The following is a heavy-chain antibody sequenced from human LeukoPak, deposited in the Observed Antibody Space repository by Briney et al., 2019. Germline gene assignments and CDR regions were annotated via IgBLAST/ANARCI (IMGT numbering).Heavy chain of an antibody. CDR3: AIDAWELPVDAFDI. D-gene: IGHD1-26*01. V-gene: IGHV3-48*02. CDR1: GFTFSSYN. Sequence: GGSLRLSCAASGFTFSSYNMNWVRQAPGKGLEWVSYISDSSSSVYYADPVKGRFTISRDNAKNSLHLQLDSLRDEDTALYYCAIDAWELPVDAFDIWGQGTMVTVSS. CDR2: ISDSSSSV. J-gene: IGHJ3*02.